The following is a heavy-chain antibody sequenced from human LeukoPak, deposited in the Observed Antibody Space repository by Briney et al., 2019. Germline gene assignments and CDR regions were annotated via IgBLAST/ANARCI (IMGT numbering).Heavy chain of an antibody. D-gene: IGHD6-13*01. CDR1: GFTFSNYW. CDR2: IKQDGSEK. J-gene: IGHJ4*02. Sequence: VQPGGSLRLSCAASGFTFSNYWMSWVRQAPGKGLEWVAHIKQDGSEKCYVDSVKGRFTISRDNAKNSLYLQMNSLRAEDTAVYYCAMDRAAYSSSPPDYWGQGTLVTVSS. CDR3: AMDRAAYSSSPPDY. V-gene: IGHV3-7*04.